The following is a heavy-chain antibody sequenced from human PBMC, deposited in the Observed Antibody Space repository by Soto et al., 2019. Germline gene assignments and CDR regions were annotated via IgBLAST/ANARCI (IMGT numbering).Heavy chain of an antibody. J-gene: IGHJ6*02. CDR2: IIPIFGTA. CDR3: ARTPDYYDILFGYFPYEDDVMDF. Sequence: SSVKPTCKASGGTISSYAISWVRQAPGQGLEWMGGIIPIFGTANYAQKFQGRVTITADESTSTAYMELSSLRSEDTAVYYCARTPDYYDILFGYFPYEDDVMDFCGQGYTV. V-gene: IGHV1-69*13. D-gene: IGHD3-9*01. CDR1: GGTISSYA.